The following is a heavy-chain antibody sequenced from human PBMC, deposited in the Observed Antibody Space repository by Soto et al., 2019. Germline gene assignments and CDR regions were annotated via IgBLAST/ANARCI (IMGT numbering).Heavy chain of an antibody. D-gene: IGHD3-16*01. CDR1: GGSVSNDNFY. CDR3: ARGLAMGQLPSHFDH. Sequence: SETLSLTCTVTGGSVSNDNFYWSWIRQPPGKGLEWIGYVHSSGITNYNPSLKRRVTISVDTSRNQFSLRLSSVTAADTAVYYCARGLAMGQLPSHFDHWGQGTLVTVSS. CDR2: VHSSGIT. J-gene: IGHJ5*02. V-gene: IGHV4-61*01.